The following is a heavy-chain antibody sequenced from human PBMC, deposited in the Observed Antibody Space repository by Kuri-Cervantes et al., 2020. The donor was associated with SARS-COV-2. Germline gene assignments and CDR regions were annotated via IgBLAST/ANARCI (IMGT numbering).Heavy chain of an antibody. CDR2: IDSSSYYI. D-gene: IGHD5-24*01. J-gene: IGHJ4*02. CDR1: GFTFSGYS. CDR3: AKSFDPYNSLSGDYFDY. V-gene: IGHV3-21*01. Sequence: GESLKISCAASGFTFSGYSMNWIRQAPGKGLEWVASIDSSSYYIYHADSVKGRLTISRDNAKTSLYLQMNSLKPEDTAVYYCAKSFDPYNSLSGDYFDYWGQGTLVTVSS.